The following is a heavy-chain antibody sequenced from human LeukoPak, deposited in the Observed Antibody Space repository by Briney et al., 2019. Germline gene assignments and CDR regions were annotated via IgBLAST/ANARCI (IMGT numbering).Heavy chain of an antibody. CDR1: GGSISSYY. D-gene: IGHD3-3*01. Sequence: SETLSLTCTVSGGSISSYYWSWVRQPPGKGLEWIGYIYYSGSTNYNPSLKSRVTISVDTSKNQFSLKLSSVTAADTAVYYCARGRDYDFWSGYYPRGEGTYSNWFDPRGQGTLVTVSS. V-gene: IGHV4-59*01. CDR2: IYYSGST. CDR3: ARGRDYDFWSGYYPRGEGTYSNWFDP. J-gene: IGHJ5*02.